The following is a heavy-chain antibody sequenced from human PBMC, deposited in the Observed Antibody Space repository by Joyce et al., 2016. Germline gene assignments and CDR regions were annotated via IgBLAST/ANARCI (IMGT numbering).Heavy chain of an antibody. D-gene: IGHD5-24*01. V-gene: IGHV4-31*03. Sequence: QVQVQESGPGLVKPSQTLSLTCTVSGGSVSSDSYYWTWIRQHPGKGLEWFGHISYGGSTYYNPSLQSRVTISVDASKKKFSLKLSSVTAADTAVYYCARDRRDGLIRHDAFDVWGQGTMVTVSS. CDR3: ARDRRDGLIRHDAFDV. J-gene: IGHJ3*01. CDR2: ISYGGST. CDR1: GGSVSSDSYY.